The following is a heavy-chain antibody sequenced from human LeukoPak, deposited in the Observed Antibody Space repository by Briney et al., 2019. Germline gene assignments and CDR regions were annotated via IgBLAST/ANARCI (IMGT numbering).Heavy chain of an antibody. CDR2: ISSSSRPI. Sequence: PGGSLRLSCAASGFTFSSYSMNWVRQAPGKGLEWVSHISSSSRPIYYADSVKGRFTISRDNAKNSLYLQTNSLRAEDTAVYYCAREGLGDDRSGYYYVNFDYRGQGTLVTVSS. V-gene: IGHV3-48*01. D-gene: IGHD3-22*01. J-gene: IGHJ4*02. CDR1: GFTFSSYS. CDR3: AREGLGDDRSGYYYVNFDY.